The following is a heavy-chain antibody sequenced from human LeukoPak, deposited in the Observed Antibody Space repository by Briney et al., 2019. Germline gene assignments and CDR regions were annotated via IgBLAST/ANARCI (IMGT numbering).Heavy chain of an antibody. J-gene: IGHJ5*02. CDR3: AGAQWLGYNWFDP. CDR2: IIPIFGTA. CDR1: GGTLSSYA. D-gene: IGHD6-19*01. V-gene: IGHV1-69*13. Sequence: SVKVSCKASGGTLSSYAISWVRQAPGQGLEWMGGIIPIFGTANYAQKFQGRVTITADESTSTAYMELSSLRSEDTAVYYCAGAQWLGYNWFDPWGQGTLVTVSS.